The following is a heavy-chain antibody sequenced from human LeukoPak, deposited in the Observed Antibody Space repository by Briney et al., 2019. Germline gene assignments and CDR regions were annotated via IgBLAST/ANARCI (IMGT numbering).Heavy chain of an antibody. CDR2: MNPNSGNT. J-gene: IGHJ5*02. CDR1: GGTFSSYA. Sequence: ASVKVSCKASGGTFSSYAISWVRQATGQGLEWMGWMNPNSGNTGYAQKFQGRVTITRNTSISTAYMELSSLRSEDTAVYYCARGYYDFWSGYYNEHWFDPWGQGTLVTVST. D-gene: IGHD3-3*01. CDR3: ARGYYDFWSGYYNEHWFDP. V-gene: IGHV1-8*03.